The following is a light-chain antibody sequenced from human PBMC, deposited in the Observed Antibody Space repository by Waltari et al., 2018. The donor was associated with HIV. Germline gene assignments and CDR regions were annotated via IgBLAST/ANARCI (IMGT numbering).Light chain of an antibody. J-gene: IGKJ2*01. Sequence: DIQMTQSPSFLSASVGERVTITCRASQSVGIYLNWYQVKSGEAPRLLIYAVSSLHSGVPSRFSGSGSGPDFTLTISNLQPEDFATYYCQQSYSNPRTVGQGTKV. V-gene: IGKV1-39*01. CDR1: QSVGIY. CDR3: QQSYSNPRT. CDR2: AVS.